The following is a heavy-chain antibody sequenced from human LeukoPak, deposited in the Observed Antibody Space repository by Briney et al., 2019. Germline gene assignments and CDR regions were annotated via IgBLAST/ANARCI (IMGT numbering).Heavy chain of an antibody. J-gene: IGHJ6*03. Sequence: SETLSLTCTVSGGSISSYYWSWIRQPAGKGLEWIGRIYTSGSTNYNPSLKSRVTMSVDTSKNQFSLKLSSVAAADTAVYYCARGFTVTTYYYYMDVWGKGTTVTVSS. CDR1: GGSISSYY. D-gene: IGHD4-11*01. CDR3: ARGFTVTTYYYYMDV. CDR2: IYTSGST. V-gene: IGHV4-4*07.